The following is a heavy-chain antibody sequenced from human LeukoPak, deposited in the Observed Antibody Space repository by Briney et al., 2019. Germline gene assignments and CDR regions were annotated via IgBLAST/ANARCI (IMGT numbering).Heavy chain of an antibody. CDR3: ARGLWNRPLPVDY. V-gene: IGHV3-7*01. J-gene: IGHJ4*02. CDR1: GFTFSSYS. CDR2: IKQDGSEK. Sequence: GGSLRLSCAASGFTFSSYSMNWVRQAPGKGLEWVANIKQDGSEKYYVDSVKGRFTISRDNAKNSLYLQMNSLRAEDTAVYYCARGLWNRPLPVDYWGQGTLVTVSS. D-gene: IGHD1-1*01.